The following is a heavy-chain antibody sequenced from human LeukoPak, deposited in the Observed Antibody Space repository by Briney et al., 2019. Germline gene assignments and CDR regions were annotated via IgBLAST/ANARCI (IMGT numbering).Heavy chain of an antibody. V-gene: IGHV1-69*04. J-gene: IGHJ4*02. CDR2: IIPILGIA. Sequence: SVKVSCKASGGTFSSYAISWVRQAPGQGLEWMGRIIPILGIANYAQKFQGRVTITADKSTSTAYMELSSLRSEDTAVYYCARISLGELPFDYWGQGTLATVSS. CDR1: GGTFSSYA. D-gene: IGHD1-26*01. CDR3: ARISLGELPFDY.